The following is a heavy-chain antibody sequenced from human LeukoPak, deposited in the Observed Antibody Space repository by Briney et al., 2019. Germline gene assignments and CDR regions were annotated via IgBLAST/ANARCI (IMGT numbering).Heavy chain of an antibody. Sequence: SETLSLTCAVDGGSFSGYYWTWIRQPPGKGLEWIGEINYSGSPNYNPSLKSRVTISIDTYKKQYSLKLSSVTAADTAMYYCARGPPLNPGAYGSSGYYYFDYWGQGILVTVSS. D-gene: IGHD3-22*01. J-gene: IGHJ4*02. CDR3: ARGPPLNPGAYGSSGYYYFDY. V-gene: IGHV4-34*01. CDR1: GGSFSGYY. CDR2: INYSGSP.